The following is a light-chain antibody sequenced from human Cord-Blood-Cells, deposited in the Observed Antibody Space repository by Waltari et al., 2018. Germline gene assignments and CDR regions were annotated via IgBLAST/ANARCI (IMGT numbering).Light chain of an antibody. V-gene: IGLV2-11*01. CDR1: SSDVGGYNY. CDR2: DVS. Sequence: QSALTQPRSVSGSPGQSVTISCTGTSSDVGGYNYVSWYQQHPGKAPKLMIYDVSKRPSGDPDRFSGSKSGNTASLTISGLQAEDEADYHCCSYAGSYTWVFGGGTKLTVL. J-gene: IGLJ3*02. CDR3: CSYAGSYTWV.